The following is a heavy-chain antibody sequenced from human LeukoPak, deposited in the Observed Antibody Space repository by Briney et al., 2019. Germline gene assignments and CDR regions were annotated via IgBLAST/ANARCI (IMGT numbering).Heavy chain of an antibody. CDR1: GPSISNDY. CDR2: IYNIGST. J-gene: IGHJ6*03. V-gene: IGHV4-59*01. Sequence: SETLSLTCSVSGPSISNDYWSWMRQPPGKGLEWIWYIYNIGSTKYTPSLKSRVTISRDTSRTQFSLELRSVTAADTAVYYCVRVSGTDYYYYMDVWGKGTTVTVSS. D-gene: IGHD1-20*01. CDR3: VRVSGTDYYYYMDV.